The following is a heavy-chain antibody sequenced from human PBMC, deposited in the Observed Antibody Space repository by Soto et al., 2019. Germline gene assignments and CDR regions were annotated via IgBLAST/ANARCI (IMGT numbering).Heavy chain of an antibody. CDR1: GFTFSNYG. CDR3: ARDRDPMTTVTEIGC. V-gene: IGHV3-33*01. J-gene: IGHJ4*02. Sequence: QVQQVESGGGVVQPGRSLRLSCAASGFTFSNYGMHWVRQAPGKGLEWVAVIWYDGSNKYYGDSVKGRFTISRDNSKNSLYLQMNSLRGEDMAVYYCARDRDPMTTVTEIGCWGQGTLVTVSS. CDR2: IWYDGSNK. D-gene: IGHD4-17*01.